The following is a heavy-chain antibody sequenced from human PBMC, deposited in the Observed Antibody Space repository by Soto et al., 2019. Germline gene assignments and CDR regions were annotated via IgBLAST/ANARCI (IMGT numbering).Heavy chain of an antibody. CDR3: ARYSSNWFQTEGMDV. Sequence: KPSETLSLTCTVSGGSISTYYWSWIRQPAGKGLEWIGRIDTSGNTNYNPSLKSRVTISVDTSKKQFSLKLTSVTAADTAVYYCARYSSNWFQTEGMDVWGQGTTVTVSS. CDR2: IDTSGNT. V-gene: IGHV4-4*07. J-gene: IGHJ6*02. D-gene: IGHD6-13*01. CDR1: GGSISTYY.